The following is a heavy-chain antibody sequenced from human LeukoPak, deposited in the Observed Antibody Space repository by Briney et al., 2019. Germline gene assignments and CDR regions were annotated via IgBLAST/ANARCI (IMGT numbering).Heavy chain of an antibody. Sequence: GGSLRLSCAASGFTFSRYGMHWVRQAPGKGLEWVAVILYDGSNKYYADSVKGRFTISRDNSKNTLYLQMNSLRAEDTAVYYCAKDLEPYCGGDCFNGDYWGQGTLVTVSS. D-gene: IGHD2-21*02. V-gene: IGHV3-30*18. CDR2: ILYDGSNK. J-gene: IGHJ4*02. CDR1: GFTFSRYG. CDR3: AKDLEPYCGGDCFNGDY.